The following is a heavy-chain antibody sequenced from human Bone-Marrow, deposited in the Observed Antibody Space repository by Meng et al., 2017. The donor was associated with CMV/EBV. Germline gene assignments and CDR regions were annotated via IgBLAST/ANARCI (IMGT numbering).Heavy chain of an antibody. CDR3: ARRGIAALNDAFDI. Sequence: GESLKIPCAASGFTVSSNYMSWVRQAPGKGLEWVSVIYSGGSTYYADSVKGRFTISRDNSKNTLYLHMNSLRAEDTAVYYCARRGIAALNDAFDIWGQGKMVTVSS. CDR1: GFTVSSNY. V-gene: IGHV3-66*02. CDR2: IYSGGST. D-gene: IGHD6-13*01. J-gene: IGHJ3*02.